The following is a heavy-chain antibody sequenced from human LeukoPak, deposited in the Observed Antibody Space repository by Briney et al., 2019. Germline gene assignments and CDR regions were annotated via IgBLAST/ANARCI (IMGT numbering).Heavy chain of an antibody. J-gene: IGHJ4*02. V-gene: IGHV4-34*01. CDR2: INHIGDT. D-gene: IGHD4-23*01. Sequence: SETLSLTCTVYGGSFSGYYWSWIRQPPGKGLEWIGEINHIGDTEYNPSLKSRVTISVDTSKNQFSLNLNSVTAADTAVYYCARGSPLIYGGNPDYWGQGTLVTVSS. CDR1: GGSFSGYY. CDR3: ARGSPLIYGGNPDY.